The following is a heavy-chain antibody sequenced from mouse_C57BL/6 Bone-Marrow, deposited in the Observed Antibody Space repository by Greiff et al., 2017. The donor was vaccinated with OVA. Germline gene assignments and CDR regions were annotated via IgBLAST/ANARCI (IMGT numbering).Heavy chain of an antibody. CDR2: ISDGGSYT. D-gene: IGHD2-5*01. CDR1: GFTFSSYA. CDR3: ARDYSNYGTY. Sequence: DVKLVESGGGLVKPGGSLKLSCAASGFTFSSYAMSWVRQTPEKRLEWVATISDGGSYTYYPDNVKGRFTISRDNAKNNLYLQMSHLKSEDTAMYYCARDYSNYGTYWGQGTLVTVSA. V-gene: IGHV5-4*01. J-gene: IGHJ3*01.